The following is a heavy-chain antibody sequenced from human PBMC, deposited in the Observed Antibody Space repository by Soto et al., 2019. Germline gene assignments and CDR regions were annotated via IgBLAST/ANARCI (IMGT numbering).Heavy chain of an antibody. J-gene: IGHJ4*02. V-gene: IGHV4-30-4*08. D-gene: IGHD3-22*01. CDR3: ARAFDDSSGYYGGLGY. CDR1: GGSISSGDYY. CDR2: IYYTGST. Sequence: QVQLQESGPGLVKPSQTLSLTCTVSGGSISSGDYYWSWFRQPPGKGLEWIGYIYYTGSTYYTPSLKSRLSISGDTSKNQLSLKLTSVTAADTAVYYCARAFDDSSGYYGGLGYWGQGTLVTVSS.